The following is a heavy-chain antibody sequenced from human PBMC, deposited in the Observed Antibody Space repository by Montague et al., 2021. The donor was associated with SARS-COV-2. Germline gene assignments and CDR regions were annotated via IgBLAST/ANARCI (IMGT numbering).Heavy chain of an antibody. D-gene: IGHD3-10*01. CDR3: ATGTRVCGMDF. CDR1: GGSVSSGDYS. CDR2: IYQSGSA. J-gene: IGHJ6*02. V-gene: IGHV4-30-2*06. Sequence: TLSLTCVVSGGSVSSGDYSWSWIRQSPGKGLEWIGYIYQSGSAYYNPSLKSRVTISIDTSNNQFSLNLRSVTAADTGLYYCATGTRVCGMDFWGQGTTVTVSS.